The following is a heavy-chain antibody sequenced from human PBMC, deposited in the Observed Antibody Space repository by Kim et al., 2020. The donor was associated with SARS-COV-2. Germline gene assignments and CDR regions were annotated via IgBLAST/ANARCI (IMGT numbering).Heavy chain of an antibody. CDR2: INHSGST. J-gene: IGHJ3*02. CDR3: ARGAHGAFDI. Sequence: SETLSLTCAVYGGSFSGYYWSWIRQPPGKGLEWIGEINHSGSTNYNPSLKSRVTISVDTSKNQFSLKLSSVTAADTAVYYCARGAHGAFDIWGQGTMVTVSS. CDR1: GGSFSGYY. V-gene: IGHV4-34*01.